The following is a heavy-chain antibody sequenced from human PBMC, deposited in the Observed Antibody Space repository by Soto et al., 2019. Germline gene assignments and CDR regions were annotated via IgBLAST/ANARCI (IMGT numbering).Heavy chain of an antibody. D-gene: IGHD3-3*02. CDR1: GYTFTSYY. Sequence: ASVKVSCKASGYTFTSYYMRWVRQAPGQGLEWMGIINPSGGSTSYAQKFQGRVTMTRDTSTSTVYMELSSLRSEDTAVYYCARVPFLEWLLSGTGYFDYWGQGTLVPVSS. CDR2: INPSGGST. J-gene: IGHJ4*02. V-gene: IGHV1-46*01. CDR3: ARVPFLEWLLSGTGYFDY.